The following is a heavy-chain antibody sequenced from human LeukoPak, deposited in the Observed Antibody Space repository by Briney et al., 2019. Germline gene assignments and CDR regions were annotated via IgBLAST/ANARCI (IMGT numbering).Heavy chain of an antibody. V-gene: IGHV3-15*01. CDR3: AKVALGYCSGGSCYYFDY. CDR2: IRSKTDGETT. CDR1: GFTFSNAW. J-gene: IGHJ4*02. D-gene: IGHD2-15*01. Sequence: GGSLRLSCAASGFTFSNAWMSWVRQAPGKGLEWVGRIRSKTDGETTQYAAPVKGRFTISRDNSKNTLYLQMSSLRGEDTAVYYCAKVALGYCSGGSCYYFDYGGQGTLVTVSS.